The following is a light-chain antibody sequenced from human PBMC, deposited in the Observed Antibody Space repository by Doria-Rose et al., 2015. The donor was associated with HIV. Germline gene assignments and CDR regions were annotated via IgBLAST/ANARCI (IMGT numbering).Light chain of an antibody. Sequence: TQSPSSLSASVGDRVTITCRASQSIAYYLNWYQHKPGKAPKLLIYAASGLQSGVPSRFSGSGSGTDFTLTISSLQPEDFASYYCQQIYSTPLTFGGGTKVEIK. CDR3: QQIYSTPLT. CDR1: QSIAYY. V-gene: IGKV1-39*01. J-gene: IGKJ4*01. CDR2: AAS.